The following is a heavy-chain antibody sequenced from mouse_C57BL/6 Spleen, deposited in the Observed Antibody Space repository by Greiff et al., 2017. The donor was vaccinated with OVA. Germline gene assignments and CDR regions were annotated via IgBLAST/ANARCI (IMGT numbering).Heavy chain of an antibody. J-gene: IGHJ2*01. CDR2: IYPRSGNT. CDR3: ARGGRIDGTQYFDY. V-gene: IGHV1-81*01. D-gene: IGHD4-1*01. CDR1: GYTFTSYG. Sequence: QVQLKQSGAELARPGASVKLSCKASGYTFTSYGISWVKQRTGQGLEWIGEIYPRSGNTYYNEKFKGKATLTADKSSSTAYMELRSLTSEDSAVYFCARGGRIDGTQYFDYWGQGTTLTVSS.